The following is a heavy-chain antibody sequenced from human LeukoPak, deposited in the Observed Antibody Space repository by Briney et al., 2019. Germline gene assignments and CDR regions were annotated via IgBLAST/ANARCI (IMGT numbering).Heavy chain of an antibody. CDR1: GYTFTSYG. J-gene: IGHJ4*02. CDR2: ISAYNGNT. D-gene: IGHD2-2*02. CDR3: ARDRDIVVVPAAIGLDY. Sequence: ASVKVSCKASGYTFTSYGISWVRQAPGQGLEWMGWISAYNGNTNYAQKLQGRVTMTTDTSTSTAYMELSSLRSEDTAVYYCARDRDIVVVPAAIGLDYWGQGTLVTVSS. V-gene: IGHV1-18*01.